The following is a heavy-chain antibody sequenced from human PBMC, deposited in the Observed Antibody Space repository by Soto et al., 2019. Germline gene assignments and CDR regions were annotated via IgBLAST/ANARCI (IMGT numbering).Heavy chain of an antibody. CDR1: GFTFSTHA. Sequence: VQLVESGGGVVQPGRSLRLSCAASGFTFSTHAMHWVRQAPGTGLECVAIVSFDGSNKYYADSVKGRFTISRDNSKNTLYLQTSGLTPEDTAVYYCARDQTGITTTGGGRIDHWGQGTLVTVSS. D-gene: IGHD1-20*01. V-gene: IGHV3-30-3*01. J-gene: IGHJ4*02. CDR3: ARDQTGITTTGGGRIDH. CDR2: VSFDGSNK.